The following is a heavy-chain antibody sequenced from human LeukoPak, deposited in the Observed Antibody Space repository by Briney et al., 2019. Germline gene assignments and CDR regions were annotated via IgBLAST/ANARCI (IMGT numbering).Heavy chain of an antibody. CDR3: ARDRGGRCRSWYFGWFDH. CDR1: GFTFSSYG. Sequence: GRSLRLSCAASGFTFSSYGMHWVRQAPGKGLEWVAVIWYDGSNKYYADSVKGRFTISRDNSKNTLYLQMNSLRAEDTAVYYCARDRGGRCRSWYFGWFDHWGQGTLVTVSS. J-gene: IGHJ5*02. CDR2: IWYDGSNK. D-gene: IGHD6-13*01. V-gene: IGHV3-33*01.